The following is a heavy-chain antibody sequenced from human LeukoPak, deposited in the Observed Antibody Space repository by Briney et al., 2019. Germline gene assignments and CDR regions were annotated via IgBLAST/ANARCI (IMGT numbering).Heavy chain of an antibody. CDR2: ISGSGGST. CDR3: ATSSYHYYDSSGFDY. CDR1: GFTFSSYA. Sequence: GGSLRLSCAASGFTFSSYAMSWVRQAPGKGLEWVSAISGSGGSTYYADSVKGRFTISGDNSKNTLYLQMNSLRAEDTAVYYCATSSYHYYDSSGFDYWGQGTLVTVSS. J-gene: IGHJ4*02. D-gene: IGHD3-22*01. V-gene: IGHV3-23*01.